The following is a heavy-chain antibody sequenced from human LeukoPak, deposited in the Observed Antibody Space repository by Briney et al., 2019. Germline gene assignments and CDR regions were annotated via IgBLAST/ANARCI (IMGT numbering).Heavy chain of an antibody. D-gene: IGHD3-10*01. J-gene: IGHJ6*04. Sequence: GGSVTLSCAGTGFIFLNQRWHWVGQPPGKGLLWVSRINVDGSRKIYADSVKGRFAISRDNAKNSLYLQMNSLRAEETAVYHCAELVITMIGGVWGKGTTVTIPS. CDR3: AELVITMIGGV. CDR1: GFIFLNQR. CDR2: INVDGSRK. V-gene: IGHV3-74*01.